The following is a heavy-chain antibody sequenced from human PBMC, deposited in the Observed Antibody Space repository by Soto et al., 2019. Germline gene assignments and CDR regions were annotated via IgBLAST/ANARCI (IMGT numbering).Heavy chain of an antibody. CDR2: ISAYNGNT. V-gene: IGHV1-18*01. Sequence: QVQLVQSGAEVKKPGASVKVSCKASGYTFTSYGISWVRQAPGQGLEWMGWISAYNGNTNYAQKLQGRVTMTTDTSXXTAYMELRSLRSDDTAVYYCARVTVVTPGVGTFDIWGQGTMVTVSS. D-gene: IGHD2-21*02. CDR1: GYTFTSYG. CDR3: ARVTVVTPGVGTFDI. J-gene: IGHJ3*02.